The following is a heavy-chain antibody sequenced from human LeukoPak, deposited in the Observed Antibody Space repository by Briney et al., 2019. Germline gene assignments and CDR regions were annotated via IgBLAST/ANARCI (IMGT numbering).Heavy chain of an antibody. D-gene: IGHD1/OR15-1a*01. CDR1: GFIVSSNY. CDR3: ARGQNIPA. V-gene: IGHV3-53*01. CDR2: IYSGGST. J-gene: IGHJ4*02. Sequence: PGGSLRLSCAASGFIVSSNYMNWVRQAPGKGLEWVSVIYSGGSTYYADSVKGRFTISRDNSKNTLYLQMNSLRAEDTAVYCCARGQNIPAWGQGTLVTVSS.